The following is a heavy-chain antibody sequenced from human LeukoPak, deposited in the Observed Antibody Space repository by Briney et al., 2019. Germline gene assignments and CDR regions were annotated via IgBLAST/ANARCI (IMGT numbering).Heavy chain of an antibody. V-gene: IGHV4-59*01. Sequence: PSETLSPTCTVSGGSISTYYWSWIRQPPGKGLEWIGYIYYTGSTSYNPSLESRVTMSLDASKNQFSLELNSVTPADTAVYYCARGGNYWPQWWFDPWGRGTLVSVSS. D-gene: IGHD1-26*01. J-gene: IGHJ5*02. CDR1: GGSISTYY. CDR3: ARGGNYWPQWWFDP. CDR2: IYYTGST.